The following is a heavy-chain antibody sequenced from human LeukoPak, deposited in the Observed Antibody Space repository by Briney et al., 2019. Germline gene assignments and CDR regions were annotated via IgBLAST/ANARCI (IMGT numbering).Heavy chain of an antibody. D-gene: IGHD5-24*01. Sequence: SETLSLTCAVYGGSFSGYYWSWIRQPPGKGLEWIGEINHSGSTNYNPSLKSRVTISVDTSKNQFSLKLSSVTAADTAVYYCARGPQMATNDASEFDYWGQGTLVTVSS. CDR1: GGSFSGYY. CDR2: INHSGST. J-gene: IGHJ4*02. CDR3: ARGPQMATNDASEFDY. V-gene: IGHV4-34*01.